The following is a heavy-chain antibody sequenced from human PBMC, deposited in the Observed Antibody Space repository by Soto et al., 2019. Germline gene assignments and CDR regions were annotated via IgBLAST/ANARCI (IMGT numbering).Heavy chain of an antibody. CDR2: IYDGDSA. CDR3: ARGYYDTSGYSLDH. V-gene: IGHV4-59*01. J-gene: IGHJ5*02. D-gene: IGHD3-22*01. CDR1: GGSISGYY. Sequence: SDTLSLTCSVSGGSISGYYWSWIRQPPGKGLEWIGYIYDGDSANYNPSLKSRVIISVDTSRNQFSLRLSSVTAADTAVYYCARGYYDTSGYSLDHWGQGTLVTVSS.